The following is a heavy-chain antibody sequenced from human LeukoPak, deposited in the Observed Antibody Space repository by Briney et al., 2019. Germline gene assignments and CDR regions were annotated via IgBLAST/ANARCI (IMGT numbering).Heavy chain of an antibody. D-gene: IGHD3-3*01. CDR1: GFTFDDYA. CDR2: ISWNSGSI. J-gene: IGHJ4*02. Sequence: GGSLRLSCAASGFTFDDYAMHWVRQAPGKGLEWVSGISWNSGSIGYADSVKGRFTISRDNSKNTLYLQMNSLRAEDTAVYYYANSDFWSGYGLSWGQGTLVTVSS. V-gene: IGHV3-9*01. CDR3: ANSDFWSGYGLS.